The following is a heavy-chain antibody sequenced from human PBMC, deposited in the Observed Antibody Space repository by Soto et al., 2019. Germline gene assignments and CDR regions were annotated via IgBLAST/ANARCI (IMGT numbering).Heavy chain of an antibody. J-gene: IGHJ4*02. CDR1: GYTFTTYS. D-gene: IGHD3-10*01. CDR2: INPRSGRT. CDR3: AMDTNLLDYYFDY. V-gene: IGHV1-46*01. Sequence: QVQLMQSGAEVKKPGASVKVSCKASGYTFTTYSMHWVRQAPGQGLEWMGVINPRSGRTSFAQKFQGRVTMTGDTSTSTVYIELSSLRSEDTAVYYCAMDTNLLDYYFDYWGQGTLVTVSS.